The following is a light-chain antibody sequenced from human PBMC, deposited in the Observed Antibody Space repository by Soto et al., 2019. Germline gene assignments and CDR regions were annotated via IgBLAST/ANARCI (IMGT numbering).Light chain of an antibody. J-gene: IGKJ4*01. CDR2: GAS. V-gene: IGKV3-20*01. CDR1: QSVSSNY. CDR3: QQYGISPLT. Sequence: EIVLTQSPATVSLSPGERATLSCTASQSVSSNYLAWYQHKPGQAPRLLIYGASSRAADIPDRFSGSGSGTDFTLTISRLEAEDFAVYFCQQYGISPLTFGGGTKVEIK.